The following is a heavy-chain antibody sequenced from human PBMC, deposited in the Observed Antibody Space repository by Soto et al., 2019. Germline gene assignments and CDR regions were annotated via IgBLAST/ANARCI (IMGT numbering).Heavy chain of an antibody. D-gene: IGHD3-22*01. J-gene: IGHJ4*02. Sequence: SETLSLTCTVSGGSISSYYWSWIRQPPGKGLEWIGYIYYSGSTNYNPSLKSRVTISVDTSKNQFSLKLSSVTAADTAVYYCAREGYYDSSGYVYWGQGTLVTVSS. CDR2: IYYSGST. CDR3: AREGYYDSSGYVY. V-gene: IGHV4-59*01. CDR1: GGSISSYY.